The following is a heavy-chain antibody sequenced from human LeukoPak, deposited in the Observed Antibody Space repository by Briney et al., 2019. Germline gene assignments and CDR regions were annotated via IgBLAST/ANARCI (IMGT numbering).Heavy chain of an antibody. D-gene: IGHD2-15*01. J-gene: IGHJ4*02. Sequence: GGSLRLSCAASGFTFSPLGMNWVRQAPGRGLEWVSYISSGSSTTYYADSVKGRFTISRDNAKNSLYLQVNSLRDEDTAVYYCARVGNGRSWDYWGQGTLVSVSS. CDR3: ARVGNGRSWDY. CDR1: GFTFSPLG. V-gene: IGHV3-48*02. CDR2: ISSGSSTT.